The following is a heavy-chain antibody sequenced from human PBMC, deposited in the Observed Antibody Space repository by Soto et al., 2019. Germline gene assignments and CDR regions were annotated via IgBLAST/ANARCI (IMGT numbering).Heavy chain of an antibody. V-gene: IGHV3-23*01. CDR1: RFTFSSYA. CDR3: AKDRGAGGRFSGIAVAGIPS. Sequence: EVQLLESGGGLVQPGGSLRLSCAASRFTFSSYAMSWVRQTPGKGLEWVSGISGGGGNTYYADSVTGRFTISRDNSRNTLYLQMNSLRAADTAIYYCAKDRGAGGRFSGIAVAGIPSWGQGTLVTVSS. CDR2: ISGGGGNT. J-gene: IGHJ5*02. D-gene: IGHD6-19*01.